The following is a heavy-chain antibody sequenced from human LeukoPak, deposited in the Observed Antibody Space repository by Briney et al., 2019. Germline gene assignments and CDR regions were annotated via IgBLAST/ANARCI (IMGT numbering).Heavy chain of an antibody. J-gene: IGHJ5*02. CDR3: ARMYGSGSYYKWFDQ. CDR1: GLTFSDYY. D-gene: IGHD3-10*01. CDR2: ISSSGTTI. Sequence: GWSLRLSCIASGLTFSDYYMSWIRQAPGKGLEWVSYISSSGTTIYYADSVKGRFTISRDNAKNSLYLQMNSLRAEDTAVYYCARMYGSGSYYKWFDQWGQGTLVTVSS. V-gene: IGHV3-11*01.